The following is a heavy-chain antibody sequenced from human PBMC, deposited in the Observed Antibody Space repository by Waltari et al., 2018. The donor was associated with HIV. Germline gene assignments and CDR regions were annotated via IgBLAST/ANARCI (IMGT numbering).Heavy chain of an antibody. CDR2: IIPIFGTA. CDR1: GGTFSSYA. Sequence: QVQLVQSGAEVKKPGSSVKVSCKASGGTFSSYAISWVRQAPGQGLEWMGGIIPIFGTANYAQKFQGRVTITADESTSTAYMELSSLRSEDTAVYYGARDLATTVTMVRQDAFDIWGQGTMVTVSS. V-gene: IGHV1-69*01. J-gene: IGHJ3*02. CDR3: ARDLATTVTMVRQDAFDI. D-gene: IGHD3-10*01.